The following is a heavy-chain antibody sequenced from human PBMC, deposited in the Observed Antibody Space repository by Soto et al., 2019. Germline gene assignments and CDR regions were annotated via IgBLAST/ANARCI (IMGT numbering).Heavy chain of an antibody. V-gene: IGHV3-30*18. J-gene: IGHJ6*02. Sequence: LRLSFAASVFTFSNYGMHWVRQTPGKGLEWVALILYDGSNKYYADSVKGRFTISRDNSKNTLYLQVSSLRAEDTAVYYCAKSRDAYNFYFYYGMDVWGQGTSVTVSS. CDR1: VFTFSNYG. CDR3: AKSRDAYNFYFYYGMDV. CDR2: ILYDGSNK. D-gene: IGHD1-1*01.